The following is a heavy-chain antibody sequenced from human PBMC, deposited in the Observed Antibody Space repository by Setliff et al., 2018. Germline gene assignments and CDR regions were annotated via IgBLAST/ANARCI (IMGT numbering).Heavy chain of an antibody. J-gene: IGHJ6*02. CDR1: GGSFSGYY. V-gene: IGHV4-34*01. CDR2: INHSGST. CDR3: ARSSYSGSYLNV. Sequence: SETLSLTCAVYGGSFSGYYWSWIRQPPGKGLEWIGEINHSGSTNNNPSLKSRVTISVDTSKNQFSLKLSSVTAADTAVYYCARSSYSGSYLNVWGQGTTVTVSS. D-gene: IGHD1-26*01.